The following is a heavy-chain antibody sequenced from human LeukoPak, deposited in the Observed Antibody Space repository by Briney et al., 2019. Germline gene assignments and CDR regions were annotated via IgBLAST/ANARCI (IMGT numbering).Heavy chain of an antibody. D-gene: IGHD5-12*01. CDR3: ARTGDSGYGDY. CDR2: IYHSEST. V-gene: IGHV4-38-2*01. Sequence: PSETLSLTCAVSGYSISSGYYWGWIRQPPGKGLEWIGSIYHSESTYYNPSLKSRVTISVDTSKNQFSLKLSSVTAADTAVYYCARTGDSGYGDYWGQGTLVTVSS. CDR1: GYSISSGYY. J-gene: IGHJ4*02.